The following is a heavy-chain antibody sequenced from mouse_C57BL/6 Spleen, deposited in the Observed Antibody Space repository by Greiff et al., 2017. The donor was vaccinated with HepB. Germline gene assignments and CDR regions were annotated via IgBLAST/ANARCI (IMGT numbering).Heavy chain of an antibody. V-gene: IGHV14-3*01. CDR2: IDPANGNT. J-gene: IGHJ3*01. CDR3: SRRNLAWFAY. Sequence: VQLKQSVAELVRPGASVKLSCTASGFNFKNTYMHWVKQRPEQGLEWIGMIDPANGNTKYAPKFQGRATITADTSSNTSYLQLSSLTSEDTAVYYCSRRNLAWFAYWGQGTLVTVSA. CDR1: GFNFKNTY.